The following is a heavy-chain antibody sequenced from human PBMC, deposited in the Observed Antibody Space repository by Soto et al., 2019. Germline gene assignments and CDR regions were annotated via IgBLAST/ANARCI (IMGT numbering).Heavy chain of an antibody. CDR2: IYYSGST. V-gene: IGHV4-31*03. J-gene: IGHJ4*02. CDR1: GGSISSGGYY. Sequence: QVQLQESGPGLVKPSQTLSLTCTVSGGSISSGGYYWSWIRQHPGKGLEWIGYIYYSGSTYYNPSRKSRVTISVDTSKNQFSLKLSSVTAADTAVYYCARESKYYDILTGYYKRGYYFDYWGQGTLVTVSS. CDR3: ARESKYYDILTGYYKRGYYFDY. D-gene: IGHD3-9*01.